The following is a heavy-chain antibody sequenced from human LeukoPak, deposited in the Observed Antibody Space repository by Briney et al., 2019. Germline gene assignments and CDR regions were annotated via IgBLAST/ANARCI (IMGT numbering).Heavy chain of an antibody. V-gene: IGHV4-59*01. J-gene: IGHJ5*02. CDR2: IYYSGST. Sequence: SETLSLTCTVSGGSISSYYWSWIRQPPGKGLEWIGYIYYSGSTNYNPSLKSRVTISVDTSQNQFSLKLSSVTAADTAVYYCARDKGFWFDPWGQGTLVTVSS. CDR3: ARDKGFWFDP. CDR1: GGSISSYY.